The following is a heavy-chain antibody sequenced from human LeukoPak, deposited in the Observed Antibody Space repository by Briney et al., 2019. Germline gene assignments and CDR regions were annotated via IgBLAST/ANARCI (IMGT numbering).Heavy chain of an antibody. D-gene: IGHD3-22*01. CDR3: AKEWLHDYFDY. CDR1: GFTFSSYA. CDR2: ISGSGGTT. Sequence: GGSLRLSCAASGFTFSSYAMSWVRQAPGKGLEWVSGISGSGGTTYYADSVKGRFTISRDNSKNTLYLQMISLRAEDTAVYYCAKEWLHDYFDYWGQGTLVTVSS. V-gene: IGHV3-23*01. J-gene: IGHJ4*02.